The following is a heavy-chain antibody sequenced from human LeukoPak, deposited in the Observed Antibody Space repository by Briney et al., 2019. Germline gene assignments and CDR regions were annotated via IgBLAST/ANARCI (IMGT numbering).Heavy chain of an antibody. CDR1: GGTFSSYA. CDR2: IIPIFGTA. CDR3: AGQASSSWTTYYYYYYYMDV. Sequence: ASVKVSCKASGGTFSSYAISWVRQAPGQGLERMGGIIPIFGTANYAQKFQGRVTITTDESTSTAYMELSSLRSEGTAVYYCAGQASSSWTTYYYYYYYMDVWGKGTTVTVSS. V-gene: IGHV1-69*05. D-gene: IGHD6-13*01. J-gene: IGHJ6*03.